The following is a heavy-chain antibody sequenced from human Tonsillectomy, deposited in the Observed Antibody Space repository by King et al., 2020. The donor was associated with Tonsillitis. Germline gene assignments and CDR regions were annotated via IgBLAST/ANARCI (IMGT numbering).Heavy chain of an antibody. Sequence: VQLVESGGGVVQPGRSLRLSCAASGITFSSYGMHWVRQAPGKGLEWVAVISYDGSNKYYVDSVKGRFTISRDNSKNTLYLQMNSLRAEDTGVYYCAKDFRDTEAADYWGQGTLVTVSS. J-gene: IGHJ4*02. D-gene: IGHD6-13*01. CDR1: GITFSSYG. CDR3: AKDFRDTEAADY. CDR2: ISYDGSNK. V-gene: IGHV3-30*18.